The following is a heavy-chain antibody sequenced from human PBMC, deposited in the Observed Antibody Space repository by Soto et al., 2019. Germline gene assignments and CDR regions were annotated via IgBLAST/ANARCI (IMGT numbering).Heavy chain of an antibody. Sequence: QVQLVQSGAEVKKPGSSVKVSCKASGGTFSSYTISWVRQAPGQGLEWMGRIIPILGIANYAQKFQGRVTITADKSTSTAYMELSSLRSEDTAVYYCARGYSGYSPFDYWGQGTLVIVSS. CDR1: GGTFSSYT. CDR3: ARGYSGYSPFDY. V-gene: IGHV1-69*02. D-gene: IGHD5-12*01. CDR2: IIPILGIA. J-gene: IGHJ4*02.